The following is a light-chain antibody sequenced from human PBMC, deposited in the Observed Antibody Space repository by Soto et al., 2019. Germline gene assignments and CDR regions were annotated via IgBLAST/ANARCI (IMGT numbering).Light chain of an antibody. CDR2: YDS. J-gene: IGLJ2*01. CDR1: NIGSKS. CDR3: QVWDSSSDRHVV. V-gene: IGLV3-21*04. Sequence: SYELTKPPSVSVAPGKTARITCGGNNIGSKSVHWYQQKPGQAPVLVIYYDSDRPSGIPERFSGSNSGNTATLTISRVEAGDEADYYCQVWDSSSDRHVVFGGGTKLTVL.